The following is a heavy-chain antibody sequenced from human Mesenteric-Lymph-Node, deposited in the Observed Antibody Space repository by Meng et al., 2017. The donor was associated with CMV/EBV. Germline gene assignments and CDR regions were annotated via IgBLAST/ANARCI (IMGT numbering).Heavy chain of an antibody. V-gene: IGHV3-21*01. J-gene: IGHJ6*02. D-gene: IGHD2-15*01. CDR1: GFTFSSYS. Sequence: GGSLRLSCAASGFTFSSYSMNWVRQAPGKGLEWVSSISSSSSYIYYADSVKGRFTISRDNAKNSLYLQMNSLRAEDTAVYYCARDQVRIPYGMDVWGQGTTVTVSS. CDR3: ARDQVRIPYGMDV. CDR2: ISSSSSYI.